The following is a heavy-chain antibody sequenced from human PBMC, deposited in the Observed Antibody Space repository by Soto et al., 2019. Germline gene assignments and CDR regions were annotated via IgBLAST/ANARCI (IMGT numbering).Heavy chain of an antibody. D-gene: IGHD2-2*01. CDR2: INPNSGGT. J-gene: IGHJ4*02. V-gene: IGHV1-2*04. Sequence: QVQLVQSGAEVKKPGASVKVSCKASGYTFTGYYMNWVRQAPGQGLEWMGWINPNSGGTNYAQKFQGWVTMTRDTSISTAYMELSRLRSDDTAVYYCAREIGGYYCSSTSCYGMYFDYWGQGTLVTVSS. CDR1: GYTFTGYY. CDR3: AREIGGYYCSSTSCYGMYFDY.